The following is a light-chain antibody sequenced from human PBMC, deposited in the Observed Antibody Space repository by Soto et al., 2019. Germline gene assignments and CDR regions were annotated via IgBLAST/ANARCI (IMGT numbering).Light chain of an antibody. CDR1: QGISNS. CDR3: QKYDSAART. CDR2: GAS. V-gene: IGKV1-27*01. J-gene: IGKJ1*01. Sequence: DVQMTQSPSSLSASVGDRVTITCRASQGISNSLAWYQQRPGRVPKLLIYGASNLQSEVPSRFSGSGSGTDFTLTISSLQPGDVATYYCQKYDSAARTFGQGTKVDIK.